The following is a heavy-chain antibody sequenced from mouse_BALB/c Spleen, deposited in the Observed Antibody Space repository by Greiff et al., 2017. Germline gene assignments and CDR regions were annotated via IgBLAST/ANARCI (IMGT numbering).Heavy chain of an antibody. CDR2: ISYSGST. CDR3: ARKGPVVADY. Sequence: EVKLQESGPGLVKPSQSLSLTCTVTGYSITSDYAWNWIRQFPGNKLEWMGYISYSGSTSYNPSLKSRISITRDTSKNQFFLQLNSVTTEDTATYYCARKGPVVADYWGQGTTLTVSS. V-gene: IGHV3-2*02. D-gene: IGHD1-1*01. CDR1: GYSITSDYA. J-gene: IGHJ2*01.